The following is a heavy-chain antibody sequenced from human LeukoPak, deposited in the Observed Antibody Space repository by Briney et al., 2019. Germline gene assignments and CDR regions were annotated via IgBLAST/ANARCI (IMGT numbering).Heavy chain of an antibody. CDR3: ASGVAFDY. Sequence: GGSLRLSCAASGFTFSSYPMHWVRQAPGKGLEWVSIVSYDGNNKYYADSVKGRFTISRDNAKNSLYLQMNRLRVEDTALYYCASGVAFDYWGQGTLVTVSS. D-gene: IGHD2-21*01. V-gene: IGHV3-30*04. CDR2: VSYDGNNK. CDR1: GFTFSSYP. J-gene: IGHJ4*02.